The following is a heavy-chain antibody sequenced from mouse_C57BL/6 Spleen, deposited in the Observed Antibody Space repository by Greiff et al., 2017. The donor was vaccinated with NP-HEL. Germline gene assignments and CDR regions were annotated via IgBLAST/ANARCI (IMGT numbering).Heavy chain of an antibody. CDR3: ARGDTVPPMDY. D-gene: IGHD1-1*01. Sequence: QVHVKQSGPELVKPGASVKISCKASGYSFTSYYIHWVKQRPGQGLEWIGWIYPGSGNTKYNEKFKGKATLTADTSSSTAYMQLSSLTSEDSAVYYCARGDTVPPMDYWGQGTSVTVSS. V-gene: IGHV1-66*01. CDR2: IYPGSGNT. J-gene: IGHJ4*01. CDR1: GYSFTSYY.